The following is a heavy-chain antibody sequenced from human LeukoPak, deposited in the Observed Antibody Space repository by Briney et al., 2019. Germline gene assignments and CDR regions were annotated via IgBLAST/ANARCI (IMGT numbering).Heavy chain of an antibody. Sequence: SETLSLTCSVSGDSLSSSHTYYWGWIRQPPGKGLEWIGSSYFRGSTYSSPSLRSRVVISVDTSKNQFSLKLSSVTAADTAVYYCASAFRLPGSIDYWGQGTLVTVSS. CDR2: SYFRGST. CDR3: ASAFRLPGSIDY. CDR1: GDSLSSSHTYY. V-gene: IGHV4-39*07. J-gene: IGHJ4*02. D-gene: IGHD3-10*01.